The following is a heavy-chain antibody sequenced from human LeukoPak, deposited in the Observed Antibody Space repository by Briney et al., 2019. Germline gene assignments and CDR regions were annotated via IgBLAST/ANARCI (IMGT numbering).Heavy chain of an antibody. Sequence: SETLSLTCTVSGHSISSGYYWGWIRQPPGKGLEWIGSIYHSGSTYYNPSLKSRVTISVDTSKNQFSLKLSSVTAADTAVYYCAAIRFLEWTTFDYWGQGTLVTVSS. CDR1: GHSISSGYY. CDR3: AAIRFLEWTTFDY. CDR2: IYHSGST. J-gene: IGHJ4*02. V-gene: IGHV4-38-2*02. D-gene: IGHD3-3*01.